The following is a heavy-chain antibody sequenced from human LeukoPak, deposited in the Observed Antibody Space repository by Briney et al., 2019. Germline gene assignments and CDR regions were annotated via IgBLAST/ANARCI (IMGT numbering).Heavy chain of an antibody. D-gene: IGHD3-3*01. CDR3: ARDDFRDEG. J-gene: IGHJ4*02. Sequence: PSETLSLTCGVYGGSFSGYYWSWIRQPPGKGLEWVSSISSSSSYIYYADSVKGRFTISRDNAKNSLYLQMNSLRAEDTAVYYCARDDFRDEGWGQGTLVTVSS. CDR1: GGSFSGYY. V-gene: IGHV3-21*01. CDR2: ISSSSSYI.